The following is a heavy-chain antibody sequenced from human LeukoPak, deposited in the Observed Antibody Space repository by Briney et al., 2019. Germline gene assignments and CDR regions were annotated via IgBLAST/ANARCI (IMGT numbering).Heavy chain of an antibody. CDR3: ARLSTVTTSFDY. V-gene: IGHV4-39*01. CDR1: GFTFSSYA. D-gene: IGHD4-17*01. CDR2: IYYSGST. J-gene: IGHJ4*02. Sequence: GSLRLSCAASGFTFSSYAMSWIRQSPGKGLEWIASIYYSGSTSYNPSLKSRVTVSVDTSKNQFSLKLSSVTAADTAVYYCARLSTVTTSFDYWGQGTLVTVSS.